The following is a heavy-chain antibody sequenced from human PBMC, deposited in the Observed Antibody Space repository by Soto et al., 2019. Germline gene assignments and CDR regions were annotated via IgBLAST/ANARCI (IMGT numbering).Heavy chain of an antibody. V-gene: IGHV3-30*03. J-gene: IGHJ4*02. Sequence: QVQLVESGGGVVQPGRSLRLSCAASGFTFSSYGMHWGRQAPGKGLEWVAVISYDGSNKYYADSVKGRFTISRDNSKKTLYLQMNSLRAEDTAVYYCESIREATVTSLFPLDYWGQGTLVTVSS. D-gene: IGHD4-17*01. CDR2: ISYDGSNK. CDR1: GFTFSSYG. CDR3: ESIREATVTSLFPLDY.